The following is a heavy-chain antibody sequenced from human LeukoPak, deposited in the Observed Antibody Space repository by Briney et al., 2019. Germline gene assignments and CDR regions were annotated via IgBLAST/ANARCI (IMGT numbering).Heavy chain of an antibody. CDR2: IKQDGSEK. V-gene: IGHV3-7*01. J-gene: IGHJ5*02. Sequence: GGSLRLSCAASGFTFSTYWMSWVRQAPGKGLEWVANIKQDGSEKVYVDSVKGRFTISRDNAKNSLYLQMNSLRAEDTAAYYCAREVLGPRGGFDPWGQGTLVTVSS. CDR1: GFTFSTYW. D-gene: IGHD4/OR15-4a*01. CDR3: AREVLGPRGGFDP.